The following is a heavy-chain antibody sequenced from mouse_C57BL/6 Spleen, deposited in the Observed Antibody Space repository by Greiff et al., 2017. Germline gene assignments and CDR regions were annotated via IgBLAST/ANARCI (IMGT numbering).Heavy chain of an antibody. CDR3: ARGGFAY. V-gene: IGHV1-59*01. CDR2: IDPADSYT. Sequence: QVQLQQPGAELVRPGTSVKLSCKASGYNFTSYWMHWVKQRPGQGLEWIGVIDPADSYTNYNQKFKGKATLTVDTSASTAYMQLSSLASEDSAVYYCARGGFAYWGQGTLVTVSA. J-gene: IGHJ3*01. CDR1: GYNFTSYW.